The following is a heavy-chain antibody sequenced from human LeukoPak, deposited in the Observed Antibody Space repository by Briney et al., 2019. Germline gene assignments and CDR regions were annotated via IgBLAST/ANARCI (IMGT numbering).Heavy chain of an antibody. CDR1: GDSVSSNSAA. CDR2: TYYRSKWYN. CDR3: ARTPYDYVWGSYRSHYYFDY. J-gene: IGHJ4*02. D-gene: IGHD3-16*02. Sequence: SQTLSLTCAISGDSVSSNSAAWNWIRQSPSRGLEWLGRTYYRSKWYNDYAVSVKSRITINPDTSKNQFSLQLNSVTPEDTAVYYCARTPYDYVWGSYRSHYYFDYWGQGTLVTVSS. V-gene: IGHV6-1*01.